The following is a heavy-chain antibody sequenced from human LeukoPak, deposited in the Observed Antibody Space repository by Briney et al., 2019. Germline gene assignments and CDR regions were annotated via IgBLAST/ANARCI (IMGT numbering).Heavy chain of an antibody. CDR2: IRFDGSKE. D-gene: IGHD3-10*01. CDR3: ARANYYGSGKKDLDY. CDR1: GFTFSSYG. J-gene: IGHJ4*02. V-gene: IGHV3-30*02. Sequence: PGGSLRLSCAASGFTFSSYGIHWVRQAPGKGLEWVAFIRFDGSKEYYADSVKGRFTISRDNSKNTLYLQMNSLRAEDTAVYYCARANYYGSGKKDLDYWGQGTLVTVSS.